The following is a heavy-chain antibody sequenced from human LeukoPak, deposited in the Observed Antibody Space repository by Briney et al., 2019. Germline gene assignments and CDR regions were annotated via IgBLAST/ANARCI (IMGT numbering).Heavy chain of an antibody. Sequence: PSETLSLTCTVSGGSISSGDYYWSWIRQPPGKGLEWIGYMYYSENTNYNPSLKSRVTISVDASKNQFSLKLSSVTAADTAVYYCARDYYDSSGYLDYWGQGTLVTVSS. CDR3: ARDYYDSSGYLDY. CDR1: GGSISSGDYY. V-gene: IGHV4-61*08. J-gene: IGHJ4*02. D-gene: IGHD3-22*01. CDR2: MYYSENT.